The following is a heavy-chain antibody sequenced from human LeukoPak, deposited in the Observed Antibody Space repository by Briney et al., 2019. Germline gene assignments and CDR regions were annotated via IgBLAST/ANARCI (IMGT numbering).Heavy chain of an antibody. V-gene: IGHV3-15*01. D-gene: IGHD5-24*01. CDR3: TTVGPRGWLQFYYYGMDV. CDR2: IKSKTDGGTT. Sequence: PGGSLRLSCAASGFTFSNAWMSWVRQAPGKGLEWVGCIKSKTDGGTTDYAAPVKGRFTISRDDSKNTLYLQMNSLKTEDTAVYYCTTVGPRGWLQFYYYGMDVWGQGTTVTVSS. CDR1: GFTFSNAW. J-gene: IGHJ6*02.